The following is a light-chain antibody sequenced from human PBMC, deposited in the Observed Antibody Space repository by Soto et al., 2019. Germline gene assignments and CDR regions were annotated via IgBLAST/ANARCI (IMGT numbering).Light chain of an antibody. CDR3: SAWDDSLSGPV. CDR2: FND. Sequence: QSALTQPPSASGAPGQRVTFSCSGSGSNIGSNTVNWYQQVPGAAPKLLIYFNDQRPSGVPDRFSGSKSGTSASLAISGLQPDDEADYSCSAWDDSLSGPVFGGGTEVTVL. V-gene: IGLV1-44*01. CDR1: GSNIGSNT. J-gene: IGLJ3*02.